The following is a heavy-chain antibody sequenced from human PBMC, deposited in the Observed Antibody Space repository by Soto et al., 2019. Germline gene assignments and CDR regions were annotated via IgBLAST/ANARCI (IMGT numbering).Heavy chain of an antibody. D-gene: IGHD3-3*01. CDR3: ARVFYYFVSGYVSYYYYCYMDV. CDR2: MNPNSGNT. Sequence: ASVKVSCKASGYTFTSYDINWVRQATGQGLEWMGWMNPNSGNTGYAQKFQGRVTMTRNTSISTAYMELSSLRSEDTAVYYCARVFYYFVSGYVSYYYYCYMDVWGKGTTVTVSS. CDR1: GYTFTSYD. J-gene: IGHJ6*03. V-gene: IGHV1-8*01.